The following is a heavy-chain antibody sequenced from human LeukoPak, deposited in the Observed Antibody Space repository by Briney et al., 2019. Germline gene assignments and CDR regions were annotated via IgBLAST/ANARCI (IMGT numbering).Heavy chain of an antibody. D-gene: IGHD3-9*01. CDR2: IKSKTDGGTT. Sequence: GGSLRLSCAASGFTFSNAWMSWVCQAPGKGLEWVGRIKSKTDGGTTDYAAPVKGRFTISRDDSKNTLYLQMNSLKTEDTAVYYCTTKVLRYFDWLPPDDYWGQGTLVTVSS. J-gene: IGHJ4*02. CDR1: GFTFSNAW. CDR3: TTKVLRYFDWLPPDDY. V-gene: IGHV3-15*01.